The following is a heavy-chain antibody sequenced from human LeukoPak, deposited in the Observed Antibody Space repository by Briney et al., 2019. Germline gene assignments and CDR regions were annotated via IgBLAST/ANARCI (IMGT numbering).Heavy chain of an antibody. V-gene: IGHV2-5*01. Sequence: SGPTLVKPTQTLTLTCTFSGFSVSTGGVGVGWIRQPPGKALEWLSVIYWNDDKLYSPSLESRLTISKDTSKNQVVLTMTNMDPVDTPKYSCEPNLTIPMGASAPWGKGPLVTASP. J-gene: IGHJ5*02. CDR2: IYWNDDK. CDR3: EPNLTIPMGASAP. CDR1: GFSVSTGGVG. D-gene: IGHD1-26*01.